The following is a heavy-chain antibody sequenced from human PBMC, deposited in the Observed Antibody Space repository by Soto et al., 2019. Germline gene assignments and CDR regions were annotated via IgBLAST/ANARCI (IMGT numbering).Heavy chain of an antibody. CDR3: GRERKFDFWRKALDV. CDR1: GYNFNQYY. J-gene: IGHJ6*02. V-gene: IGHV1-46*02. D-gene: IGHD3-3*01. CDR2: INLRGGTT. Sequence: QVQLMQSGAEVRKPGASVRLSCETSGYNFNQYYIHWVRQAPGQGLEWMGIINLRGGTTEYAHKFRGRVTVTGDTSTKTAYMELRSLRSEDTAVYYCGRERKFDFWRKALDVWGQGTTVIVSS.